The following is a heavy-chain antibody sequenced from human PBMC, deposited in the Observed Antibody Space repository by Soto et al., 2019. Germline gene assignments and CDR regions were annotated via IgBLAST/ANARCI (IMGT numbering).Heavy chain of an antibody. CDR1: GYSFTSYW. CDR3: ARLPTGYSSSWYSDY. J-gene: IGHJ4*02. D-gene: IGHD6-13*01. CDR2: IDPSDSYT. V-gene: IGHV5-10-1*01. Sequence: GESLKISCKGSGYSFTSYWISWVRQMPGKGLEWMGRIDPSDSYTNYSPSFQGHVTISADKSISTAYLQWSSLKASDTAMYYCARLPTGYSSSWYSDYWGQGTLVTVSS.